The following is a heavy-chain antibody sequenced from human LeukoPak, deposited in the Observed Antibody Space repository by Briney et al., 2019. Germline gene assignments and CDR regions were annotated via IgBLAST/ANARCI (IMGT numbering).Heavy chain of an antibody. J-gene: IGHJ4*02. D-gene: IGHD6-19*01. CDR3: ALVCRSGWSTWGSFDH. Sequence: PGGSLRLSCAASGFTLSSYTMNWVRQAPGKGLEWVAAIGGSGGGTYYADSVKGRFTVSGDNSKSTVFLQMNSLRTEDTAIYYCALVCRSGWSTWGSFDHWGQGTLVTVSS. CDR1: GFTLSSYT. V-gene: IGHV3-23*01. CDR2: IGGSGGGT.